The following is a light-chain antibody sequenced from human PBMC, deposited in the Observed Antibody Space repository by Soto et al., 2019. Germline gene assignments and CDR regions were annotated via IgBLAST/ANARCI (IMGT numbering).Light chain of an antibody. CDR3: SSYTSTNTLV. CDR1: SSDVGGYNF. J-gene: IGLJ2*01. CDR2: DVS. Sequence: QSVLTQPASVSGSPGQSITISCTGTSSDVGGYNFVSWYQQHPGKAPKLMIYDVSNRPSGVSNRFSGSKSGNTASLTISGLQAEDEADYYCSSYTSTNTLVFGGETKLTVL. V-gene: IGLV2-14*01.